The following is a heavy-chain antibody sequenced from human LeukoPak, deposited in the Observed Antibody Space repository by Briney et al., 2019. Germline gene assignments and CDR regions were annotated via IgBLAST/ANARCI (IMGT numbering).Heavy chain of an antibody. V-gene: IGHV1-69*05. Sequence: GASVKVSCKASGYTFTSYGISWVRQAPGQGLEWMGGIIPIFGTANYAQKFQGRVTITTDESTSTAYMELSSLRSEDTAVYYCARGQDGYNPNWGQGTLVTVSS. CDR1: GYTFTSYG. CDR2: IIPIFGTA. J-gene: IGHJ4*02. CDR3: ARGQDGYNPN. D-gene: IGHD5-24*01.